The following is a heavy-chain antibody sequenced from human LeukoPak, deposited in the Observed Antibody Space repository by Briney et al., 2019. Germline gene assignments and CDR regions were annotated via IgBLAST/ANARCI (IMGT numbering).Heavy chain of an antibody. CDR1: GYTLTELS. CDR3: ARADPVTGTTTWFAYYYGMDV. J-gene: IGHJ6*02. CDR2: FDPEDGET. V-gene: IGHV1-24*01. D-gene: IGHD1-7*01. Sequence: ASVKVSCKVSGYTLTELSMHWVRQAPGKGLEWMGGFDPEDGETIYAQKFQGRVTMTEDTSTDTAYMELSSLRSEDTAVYYCARADPVTGTTTWFAYYYGMDVWGQGTTVTVSS.